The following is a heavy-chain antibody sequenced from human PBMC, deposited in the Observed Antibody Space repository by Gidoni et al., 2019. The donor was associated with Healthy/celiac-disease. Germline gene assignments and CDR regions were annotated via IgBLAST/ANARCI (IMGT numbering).Heavy chain of an antibody. V-gene: IGHV4-34*01. D-gene: IGHD3-10*01. Sequence: QVQLQQWGAGLLKLSETLSLTCAVYGGSFSGYYWSWIRQPPGKGLEWIGEINHSGSTNYNPSLKSRVTISVDTSKNQFSLKLSSVTAADTAVYYCARGGGYYGLPASYYFDYWGQGTLVTVSS. J-gene: IGHJ4*02. CDR1: GGSFSGYY. CDR3: ARGGGYYGLPASYYFDY. CDR2: INHSGST.